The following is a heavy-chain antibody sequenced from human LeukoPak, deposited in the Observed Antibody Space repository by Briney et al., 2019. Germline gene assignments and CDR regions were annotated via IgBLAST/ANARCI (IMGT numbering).Heavy chain of an antibody. CDR1: GFTFSNYW. V-gene: IGHV3-7*01. Sequence: PGGSLRLSCAASGFTFSNYWMSWVRRAPGKGLDWVATIRQDGSEKYYVDSVKGRLTISRDNAKNSLFLQMNSLRAEDTAVYYCARYLRSFDFWGQGILVTVSS. CDR3: ARYLRSFDF. D-gene: IGHD4-17*01. J-gene: IGHJ4*02. CDR2: IRQDGSEK.